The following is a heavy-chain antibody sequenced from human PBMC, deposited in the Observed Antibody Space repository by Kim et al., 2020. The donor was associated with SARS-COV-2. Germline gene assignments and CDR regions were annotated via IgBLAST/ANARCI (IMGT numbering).Heavy chain of an antibody. CDR1: GGSFTTYY. CDR2: ISYSGST. CDR3: ARMIAISSRVDLHYGMDV. V-gene: IGHV4-59*08. Sequence: SETLSLTCSVSGGSFTTYYWSWIRQSPEKGLEWIGHISYSGSTNYNPSLKSRITISVDTSKNQFSLKVTSVTAADTAVYHCARMIAISSRVDLHYGMDV. J-gene: IGHJ6*01. D-gene: IGHD2-21*01.